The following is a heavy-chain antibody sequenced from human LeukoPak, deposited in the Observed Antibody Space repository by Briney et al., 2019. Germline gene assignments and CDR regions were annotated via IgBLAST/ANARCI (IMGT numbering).Heavy chain of an antibody. CDR2: IKSKTDGGPT. D-gene: IGHD3-10*01. V-gene: IGHV3-15*01. Sequence: GGPLRLSCAASGLTFSNAWMIWLRQAPGKGLEWVGRIKSKTDGGPTEYAAPVKGRFPISRDDSKDTLYLHMNSLTTDDTAVYYCATYYSGSGTNWGQGTLVTVSS. J-gene: IGHJ4*02. CDR3: ATYYSGSGTN. CDR1: GLTFSNAW.